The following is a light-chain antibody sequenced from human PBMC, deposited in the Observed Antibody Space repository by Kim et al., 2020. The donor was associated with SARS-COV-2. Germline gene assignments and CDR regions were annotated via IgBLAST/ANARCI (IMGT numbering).Light chain of an antibody. J-gene: IGLJ1*01. CDR2: EVN. V-gene: IGLV2-8*01. CDR1: SSDVRGDNY. CDR3: SSYEGSTRYV. Sequence: GQSVTISCTGTSSDVRGDNYVSWYQQHPGKAPKRMVDEVNKRPSGVPDRFSGSKSGNTASLTVSGLQAEDEADYYCSSYEGSTRYVFGTGTKVTVL.